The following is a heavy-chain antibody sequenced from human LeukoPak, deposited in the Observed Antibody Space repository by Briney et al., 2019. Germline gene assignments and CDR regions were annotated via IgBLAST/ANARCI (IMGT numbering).Heavy chain of an antibody. Sequence: ASVKVSCKASGYKFTDDYMHWVRQAPGQGLEFMGWINPDSGFTNYAQKFKGRVTMTRDTSISTAYLEVRNLTSVDTAVYYCAPTAEAYTSWWKVWGQGTLVTVSS. CDR1: GYKFTDDY. CDR3: APTAEAYTSWWKV. V-gene: IGHV1-2*02. D-gene: IGHD3-16*01. CDR2: INPDSGFT. J-gene: IGHJ4*02.